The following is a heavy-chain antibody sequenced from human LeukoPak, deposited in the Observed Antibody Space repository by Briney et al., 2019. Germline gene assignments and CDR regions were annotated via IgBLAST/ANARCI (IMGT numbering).Heavy chain of an antibody. V-gene: IGHV3-30*18. D-gene: IGHD5-18*01. CDR3: AKERGYSYGPLGPTADY. Sequence: GGSLRLSCAASGFTFSSYGMHWVRQAPGKGLEWVAVISYDGSNKYYADSVKGRFTISRDNSKNTLYLQMNSLRAEDTAVYYCAKERGYSYGPLGPTADYWGQGTLVTVSS. CDR2: ISYDGSNK. CDR1: GFTFSSYG. J-gene: IGHJ4*02.